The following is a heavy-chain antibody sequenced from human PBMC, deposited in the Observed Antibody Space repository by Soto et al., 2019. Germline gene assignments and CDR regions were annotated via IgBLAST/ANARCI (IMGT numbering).Heavy chain of an antibody. Sequence: PGGSLRLSCAASGFNFYNYAMTWVRQAPGKGLEWVSGTSGDGTRTYYGDSVKGRFTISRDNSKNTVFLQMNSLRAEATALYYCVKDLRPNRGWFGPWGQGTRVTVSS. J-gene: IGHJ5*02. CDR3: VKDLRPNRGWFGP. V-gene: IGHV3-23*01. CDR2: TSGDGTRT. D-gene: IGHD3-3*01. CDR1: GFNFYNYA.